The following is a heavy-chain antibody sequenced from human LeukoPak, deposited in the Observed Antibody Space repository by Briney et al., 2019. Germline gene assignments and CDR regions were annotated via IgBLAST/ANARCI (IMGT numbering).Heavy chain of an antibody. Sequence: APVKVSCKASGYTFTSYYMHWVRQAPGQGLEWMGIINPSGGSTSYAQKFQGRVTMTRDTSTSTVYMELSSLRSEDTAVYYCARLDYYDSSGYWPYFDYWGQGTLVTVSS. V-gene: IGHV1-46*01. CDR1: GYTFTSYY. J-gene: IGHJ4*02. D-gene: IGHD3-22*01. CDR3: ARLDYYDSSGYWPYFDY. CDR2: INPSGGST.